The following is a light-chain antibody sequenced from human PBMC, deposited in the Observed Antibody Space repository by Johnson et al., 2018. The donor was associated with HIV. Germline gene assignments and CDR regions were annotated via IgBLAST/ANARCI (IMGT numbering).Light chain of an antibody. CDR1: SSNIGINY. V-gene: IGLV1-51*01. J-gene: IGLJ1*01. CDR3: GTWDSSLGAAPQV. CDR2: DND. Sequence: QSVLTQPPSVSAAPGQKVTISCSGSSSNIGINYVSWFQQLPGTAPKLLIYDNDKRPSGIPDRFSGSKSGTSATLGITGLQTGDEADYYCGTWDSSLGAAPQVLGTVTKATVL.